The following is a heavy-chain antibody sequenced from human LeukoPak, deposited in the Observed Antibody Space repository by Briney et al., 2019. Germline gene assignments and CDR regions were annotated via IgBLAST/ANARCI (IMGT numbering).Heavy chain of an antibody. CDR1: EFAFSTYN. D-gene: IGHD4-23*01. CDR3: ARVAAGYSVNYFDY. J-gene: IGHJ4*02. CDR2: ISTGSSTT. Sequence: GGSLRLSCAASEFAFSTYNMNWVRQAPGKGLEWVSYISTGSSTTYYADSVKGRFTISRNNVENSLYLQMNSLRDEDTAVYYCARVAAGYSVNYFDYWGQGTLVTVSS. V-gene: IGHV3-48*02.